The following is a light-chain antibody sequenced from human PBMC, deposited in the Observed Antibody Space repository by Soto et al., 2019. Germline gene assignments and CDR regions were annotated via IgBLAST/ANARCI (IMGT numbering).Light chain of an antibody. CDR1: QGIRTE. CDR2: AAS. CDR3: LQDYDYPRT. J-gene: IGKJ1*01. Sequence: ATQMTQSPSSLSASVGDRVTIACRASQGIRTELGWYQQKPGEAPKLLIYAASTLQSGVPSRFSGSGSGTDFTLTISSLQPEDFATYYCLQDYDYPRTFRQGTKVEMK. V-gene: IGKV1-6*01.